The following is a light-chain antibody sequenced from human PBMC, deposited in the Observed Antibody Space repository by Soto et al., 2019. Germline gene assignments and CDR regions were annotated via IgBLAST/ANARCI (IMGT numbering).Light chain of an antibody. CDR3: QEWDSTLAQWI. Sequence: SYELTQPPSVSVAPGQTATLTCGGKNLGSKSVHWYQQRPGQAPVLVVYDDRDRTSGIPDRFSGSNSGNTATLTISRVEVGDEADYHCQEWDSTLAQWIFGGGTKLTVL. CDR2: DDR. CDR1: NLGSKS. J-gene: IGLJ2*01. V-gene: IGLV3-21*02.